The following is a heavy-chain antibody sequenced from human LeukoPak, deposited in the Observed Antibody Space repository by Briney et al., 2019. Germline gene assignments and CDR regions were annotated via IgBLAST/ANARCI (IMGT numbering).Heavy chain of an antibody. J-gene: IGHJ4*02. Sequence: GGSLRLSCAAPGFTFSRMSWVRQAPGKGLEFMANIKEAGSEKYYVDSVKGRFTISRDNDKNSVHLQMNNLRAEDTAVYYCARGGGMRSWYDFDYWGQGTLVTVSS. CDR1: GFTFSR. V-gene: IGHV3-7*04. CDR3: ARGGGMRSWYDFDY. CDR2: IKEAGSEK. D-gene: IGHD6-13*01.